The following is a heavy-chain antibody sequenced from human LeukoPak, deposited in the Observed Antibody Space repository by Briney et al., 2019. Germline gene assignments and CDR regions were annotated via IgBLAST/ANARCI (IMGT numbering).Heavy chain of an antibody. V-gene: IGHV3-48*03. CDR1: GFTFSSYE. CDR2: IGSSGNTI. J-gene: IGHJ4*02. D-gene: IGHD6-13*01. Sequence: GGSLRLSCAASGFTFSSYEMNWVRQAPGKGLEWISYIGSSGNTIYYADSVKGRFTISRDNSKNTLYLQMNSLRAEDTAVYYCARDSSTRGYFDYWGQGTLVTVSS. CDR3: ARDSSTRGYFDY.